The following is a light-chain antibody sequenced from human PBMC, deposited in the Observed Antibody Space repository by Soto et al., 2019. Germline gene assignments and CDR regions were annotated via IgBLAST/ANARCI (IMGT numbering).Light chain of an antibody. CDR3: KQRSNWPIT. CDR1: QSVSSSY. V-gene: IGKV3D-20*02. J-gene: IGKJ5*01. CDR2: GAS. Sequence: EIVLTQSPGTLSLSPGERATLSCRASQSVSSSYLAWYQQKPGQAPRLVIYGASHRATGIQARFSGSGSGTDFPLTIRSLEPEDFAVYYCKQRSNWPITFGQGTRLEIK.